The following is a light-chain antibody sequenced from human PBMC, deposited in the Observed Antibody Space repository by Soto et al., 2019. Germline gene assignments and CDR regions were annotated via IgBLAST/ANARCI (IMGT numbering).Light chain of an antibody. Sequence: EIVMTQSPATLSVSPGERATLSCRASRSVSSNLAWYQQKPGQAPRLLIYGASTRATGIPARFSGSGSGTEFTLTISSLQSEDFAVYYCQHYNNWPLTFGGGTKVDI. V-gene: IGKV3-15*01. J-gene: IGKJ4*01. CDR2: GAS. CDR1: RSVSSN. CDR3: QHYNNWPLT.